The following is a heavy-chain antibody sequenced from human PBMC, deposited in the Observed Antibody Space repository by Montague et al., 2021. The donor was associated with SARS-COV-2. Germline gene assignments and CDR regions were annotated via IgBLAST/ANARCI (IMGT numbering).Heavy chain of an antibody. CDR2: INHSGST. V-gene: IGHV4-34*01. Sequence: SETLSLTCAVYAGSFSGYSWSWIRQPPGKGLEWIGEINHSGSTNYNPSLKSRVTISVDTSKNQFSLKLSSVTAADTAVYYCARRSLVVTAIWALRTSLTSCFDLWGQGTLVTVSS. CDR1: AGSFSGYS. CDR3: ARRSLVVTAIWALRTSLTSCFDL. D-gene: IGHD2-21*02. J-gene: IGHJ5*02.